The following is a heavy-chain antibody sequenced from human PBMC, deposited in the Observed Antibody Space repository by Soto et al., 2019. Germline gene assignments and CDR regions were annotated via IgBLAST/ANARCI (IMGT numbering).Heavy chain of an antibody. V-gene: IGHV3-21*01. CDR1: GFTFSSYS. J-gene: IGHJ5*02. Sequence: GGSLRLSCAASGFTFSSYSMNWVRQAPGKGLEWVSSISSSSSYIYYADSVKGRFTISRDNAKNSLDLQMNSLRAEDTAVYYCARVTTRETYDILTGYYPYNWFDPWGQGTLVTVSS. CDR3: ARVTTRETYDILTGYYPYNWFDP. CDR2: ISSSSSYI. D-gene: IGHD3-9*01.